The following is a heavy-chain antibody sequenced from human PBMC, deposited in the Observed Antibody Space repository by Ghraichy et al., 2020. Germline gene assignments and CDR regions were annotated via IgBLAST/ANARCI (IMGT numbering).Heavy chain of an antibody. V-gene: IGHV2-5*01. J-gene: IGHJ2*01. CDR1: GFSLSTSGVG. CDR2: IYWNDDK. D-gene: IGHD3-22*01. Sequence: SGPTLVKPTQTLTLTCTFSGFSLSTSGVGVGWIRQPPGKALEWLALIYWNDDKRYSPSLKSRLTITKDTSKNQVVLTMTNMDPVDTATYYCAHIGVIYDSSGYYYPYWYFDLWGRGTLVTVSS. CDR3: AHIGVIYDSSGYYYPYWYFDL.